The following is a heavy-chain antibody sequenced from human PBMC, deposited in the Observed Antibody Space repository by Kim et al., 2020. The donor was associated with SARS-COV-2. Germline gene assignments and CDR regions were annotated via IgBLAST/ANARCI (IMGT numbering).Heavy chain of an antibody. CDR2: ISYDGSNK. Sequence: GGSLRLSCAASGFTFSSYGMHWVRQAPGKGLEWVAVISYDGSNKYYADSVKGRFTISRDNSKNTLYLQMNSLRAEDTAVYYCAKNLAAAGTAPGYWGQGTLVTVSS. J-gene: IGHJ4*02. CDR3: AKNLAAAGTAPGY. V-gene: IGHV3-30*18. D-gene: IGHD6-13*01. CDR1: GFTFSSYG.